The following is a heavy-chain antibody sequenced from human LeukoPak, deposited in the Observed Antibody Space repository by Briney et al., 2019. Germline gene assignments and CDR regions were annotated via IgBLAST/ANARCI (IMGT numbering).Heavy chain of an antibody. Sequence: PSETLSLTCAVNGESLRGHYWSWIRQPPGKGLEWIGEINRSGSTNYNPSLKSRVTISVDTSKNQFSLRINSVTAADTAVYYCARSSGYYCDTSGYRLTREIDYWGRGTLVTVSS. CDR1: GESLRGHY. CDR2: INRSGST. D-gene: IGHD3-22*01. CDR3: ARSSGYYCDTSGYRLTREIDY. J-gene: IGHJ4*02. V-gene: IGHV4-34*01.